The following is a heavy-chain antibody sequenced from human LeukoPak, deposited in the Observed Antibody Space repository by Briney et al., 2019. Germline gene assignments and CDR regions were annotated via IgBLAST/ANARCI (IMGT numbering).Heavy chain of an antibody. CDR2: INSDGTST. CDR1: GFTFRSYW. V-gene: IGHV3-74*01. CDR3: ASGEWESPRGFDY. D-gene: IGHD1-26*01. Sequence: PGGSLRLSCEASGFTFRSYWMHWVRQAPEKGLVWVSRINSDGTSTSYADSVKGRFSILRDNAKNSLYLQMNSLRAEDTAVYYCASGEWESPRGFDYWGQGTLVTVSS. J-gene: IGHJ4*02.